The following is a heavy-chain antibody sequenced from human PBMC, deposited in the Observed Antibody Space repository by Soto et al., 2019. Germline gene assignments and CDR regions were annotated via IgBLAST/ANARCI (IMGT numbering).Heavy chain of an antibody. CDR2: INTDTGDT. Sequence: QVQLVQSGAEVRKPGASVKVSCQTSGYSFSAFHIHWVRQAPGQGLEWVGWINTDTGDTNYAQKFEGWVTMTRDTSISNAYMELNRLKSDDTAVYFCARDPRGWCRDESCHSRYSYDMDVWGQGTTVTV. V-gene: IGHV1-2*04. J-gene: IGHJ6*02. D-gene: IGHD2-8*01. CDR3: ARDPRGWCRDESCHSRYSYDMDV. CDR1: GYSFSAFH.